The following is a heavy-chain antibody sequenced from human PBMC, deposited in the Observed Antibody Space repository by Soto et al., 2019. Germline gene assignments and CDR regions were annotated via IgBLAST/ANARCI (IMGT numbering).Heavy chain of an antibody. Sequence: PSETLCLTGAVSGSTISSGDYYWSWNRQPPGKGLEWIGEINHSGSTNYNASLKSRVTISVDTSKNQFSLKLTSVTAADTAVYFCARGGQNRTPLTTLNYWGQGTLVTVSS. V-gene: IGHV4-34*01. CDR2: INHSGST. J-gene: IGHJ4*02. CDR1: GSTISSGDYY. D-gene: IGHD4-17*01. CDR3: ARGGQNRTPLTTLNY.